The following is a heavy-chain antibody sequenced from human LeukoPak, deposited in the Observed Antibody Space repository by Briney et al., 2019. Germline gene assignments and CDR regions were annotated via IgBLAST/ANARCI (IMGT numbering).Heavy chain of an antibody. J-gene: IGHJ3*02. D-gene: IGHD6-6*01. CDR2: FRSKANSYAT. CDR1: GFTFSGSA. V-gene: IGHV3-73*01. Sequence: GGSLKLSCAASGFTFSGSAMHWVRQASGKGLEWVGRFRSKANSYATAYAASVKGRFTISRDDSKNTAYLQMNSLKTEDTAVYYCTMALIAARPDAFDIWGQGTMVTVSS. CDR3: TMALIAARPDAFDI.